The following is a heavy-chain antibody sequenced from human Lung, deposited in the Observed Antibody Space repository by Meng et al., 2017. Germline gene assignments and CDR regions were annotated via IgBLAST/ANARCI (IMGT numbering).Heavy chain of an antibody. CDR2: INPNSGGT. D-gene: IGHD2-21*01. J-gene: IGHJ4*02. Sequence: QVQLVQSGVDVKKPGVSVYVSCKDLGYTFTAYYIHWVRQAPGQGLEWMGRINPNSGGTNFAQKFQGRDIMTRDTSISTAYMELSSLGFDDTAVYYYAKALGWGSSPDYWGQGILVTVSS. V-gene: IGHV1-2*06. CDR3: AKALGWGSSPDY. CDR1: GYTFTAYY.